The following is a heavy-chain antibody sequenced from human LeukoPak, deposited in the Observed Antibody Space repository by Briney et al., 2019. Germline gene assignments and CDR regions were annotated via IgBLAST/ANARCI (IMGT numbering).Heavy chain of an antibody. D-gene: IGHD1-26*01. CDR2: ISSSSSYI. V-gene: IGHV3-21*01. J-gene: IGHJ4*02. CDR1: GFTFSSYI. CDR3: ARSKVGATDY. Sequence: PGGSLRLSCAASGFTFSSYIMNWVRQAPGKGLEWVSSISSSSSYIYYADSVKGRFTISRDNAKNSLYLQMNSLRAEDTAVYYCARSKVGATDYWGQGTLVTVSS.